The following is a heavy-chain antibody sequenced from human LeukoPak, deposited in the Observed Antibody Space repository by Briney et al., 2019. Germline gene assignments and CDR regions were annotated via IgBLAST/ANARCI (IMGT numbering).Heavy chain of an antibody. J-gene: IGHJ3*02. D-gene: IGHD5-18*01. CDR1: GGSFSGYY. V-gene: IGHV4-59*01. CDR3: ARVMVDTAMVPNDAFDI. Sequence: SETLSLTCAVYGGSFSGYYWSWIRQPPGKGLEWIGYIYYSGSTNYNPSLKSRVTISVDTSKNQFSLKLSSVTAADTAVYYCARVMVDTAMVPNDAFDIWGQGTMATVSS. CDR2: IYYSGST.